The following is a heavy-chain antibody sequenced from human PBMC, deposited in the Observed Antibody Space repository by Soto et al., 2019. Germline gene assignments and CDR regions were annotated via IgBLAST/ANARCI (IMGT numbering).Heavy chain of an antibody. V-gene: IGHV3-21*01. J-gene: IGHJ5*02. D-gene: IGHD3-22*01. CDR3: ARGLYYYDSSGYYPP. CDR2: ISSSSSYI. Sequence: PGGSLRLSCAASGFTFSSYSMNWVRQAPGKGLEWVSSISSSSSYIYYADSVKGRFTISRDNAKNSLYLQMNSLRAEDTAVYYFARGLYYYDSSGYYPPWGQGPLVTVSS. CDR1: GFTFSSYS.